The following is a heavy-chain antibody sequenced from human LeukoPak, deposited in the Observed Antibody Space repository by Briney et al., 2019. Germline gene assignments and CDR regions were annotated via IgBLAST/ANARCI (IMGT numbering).Heavy chain of an antibody. CDR3: AGPKYYYDSSGYYLYYFDY. Sequence: GASVEVSCKASGGTFSSYAISWVRQAPGQGLEWMGGIIPIFGTANYAQKFQGRVTITTDESTNTAYMELSSLRSEDTAVYYCAGPKYYYDSSGYYLYYFDYWGQGTLVTVSS. J-gene: IGHJ4*02. CDR2: IIPIFGTA. CDR1: GGTFSSYA. D-gene: IGHD3-22*01. V-gene: IGHV1-69*05.